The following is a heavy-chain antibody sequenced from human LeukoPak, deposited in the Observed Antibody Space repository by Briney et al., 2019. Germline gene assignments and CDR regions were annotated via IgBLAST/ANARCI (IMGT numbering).Heavy chain of an antibody. D-gene: IGHD6-19*01. CDR2: IRYDGSNK. CDR3: ARDVPVAGDPGRYFQH. J-gene: IGHJ1*01. V-gene: IGHV3-30*02. CDR1: GFTFSSYG. Sequence: GGSLRLSCAASGFTFSSYGMHWVRQAPGKGLEWVAFIRYDGSNKYYADSVKGRFTISRDNSKNTLYLQMNSLRAEDTAVYYCARDVPVAGDPGRYFQHWGQGTLVTVSS.